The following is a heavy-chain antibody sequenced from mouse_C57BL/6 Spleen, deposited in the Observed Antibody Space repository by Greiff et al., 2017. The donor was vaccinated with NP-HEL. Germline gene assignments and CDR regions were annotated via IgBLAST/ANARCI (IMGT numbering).Heavy chain of an antibody. Sequence: EVKLMESGGGLVQPGGSLSLSCAASGFTFTDYYMSWVRQPPGKALEWLGFIRNKANGYTTEYSASVKGRFTISRDNSQSILYLQMNSLRAEDSATYYCASLLTSAMDYWGQGTSVTVSS. CDR1: GFTFTDYY. CDR2: IRNKANGYTT. J-gene: IGHJ4*01. V-gene: IGHV7-3*01. D-gene: IGHD4-1*01. CDR3: ASLLTSAMDY.